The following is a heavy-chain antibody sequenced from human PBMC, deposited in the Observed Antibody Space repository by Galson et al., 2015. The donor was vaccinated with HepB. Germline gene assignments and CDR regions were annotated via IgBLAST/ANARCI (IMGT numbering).Heavy chain of an antibody. V-gene: IGHV1-69*02. D-gene: IGHD3-22*01. Sequence: SVKVSCKASGGTFSSYTISWVRQAPGQGLEWMGRIIPILGIANYAQKFQGGVTITADKSTSTAYMELSSLRSEDTAVYYCASGRITMIGGGEYYYYGMDVWGQGTTVTVSS. CDR3: ASGRITMIGGGEYYYYGMDV. J-gene: IGHJ6*02. CDR1: GGTFSSYT. CDR2: IIPILGIA.